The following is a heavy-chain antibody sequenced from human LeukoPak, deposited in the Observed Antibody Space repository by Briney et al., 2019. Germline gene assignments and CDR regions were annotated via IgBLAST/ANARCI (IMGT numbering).Heavy chain of an antibody. Sequence: GGSLRLSCAASGFTFSSYAMSWVRQAPGKGLECVSGISGSGGSTYYADSVKGRFTISRDNSKNTLYLQMNSLRAEDTAVYYCATDSSGYYYFDYWGQGTLVTVSS. CDR1: GFTFSSYA. D-gene: IGHD3-22*01. V-gene: IGHV3-23*01. CDR2: ISGSGGST. J-gene: IGHJ4*02. CDR3: ATDSSGYYYFDY.